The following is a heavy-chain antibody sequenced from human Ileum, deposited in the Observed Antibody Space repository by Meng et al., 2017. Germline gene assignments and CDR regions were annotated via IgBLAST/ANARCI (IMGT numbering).Heavy chain of an antibody. CDR1: GYTFTGYY. J-gene: IGHJ4*02. Sequence: QGQVGQFGAEVKKPGASVKVSGKASGYTFTGYYMHWVRQAPGQGLEWMGRINPNSGGTNYAQKFQGRVTMTRDTSISTAYMELSRLGSDDTAVYYCARERFYYYDSSGSINWGQGTLVTVSS. V-gene: IGHV1-2*06. CDR3: ARERFYYYDSSGSIN. D-gene: IGHD3-22*01. CDR2: INPNSGGT.